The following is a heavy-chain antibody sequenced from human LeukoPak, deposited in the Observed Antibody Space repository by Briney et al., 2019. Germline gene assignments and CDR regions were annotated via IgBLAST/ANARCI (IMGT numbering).Heavy chain of an antibody. V-gene: IGHV3-21*01. CDR1: GFTFSSYS. CDR3: ARDDPTGTTGQDY. D-gene: IGHD1-1*01. CDR2: ISSSSSYI. J-gene: IGHJ4*02. Sequence: TGGSLRLSCAASGFTFSSYSMNWVRQAPGKGLEWVSSISSSSSYIYYADSVKGRFTISRDNAKNSLYLQMNSLRAEDTAVYYCARDDPTGTTGQDYWGQGTLVTVPS.